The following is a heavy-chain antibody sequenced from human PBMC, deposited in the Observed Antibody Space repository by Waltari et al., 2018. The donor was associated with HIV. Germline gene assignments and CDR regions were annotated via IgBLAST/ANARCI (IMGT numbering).Heavy chain of an antibody. J-gene: IGHJ6*01. V-gene: IGHV4-39*01. Sequence: HESGRRLVKPSKTLTLCPTTSMASITPTTYLWVITTLHYLSSVSEPPSTGLEWMGSVHSSGNTHWSPSLKSRVSIGVDTSKNQLSLNLTSVTAADTSVYYCARRHFYDSSGYFVPRYFSHSDLEVWGQGTTVIVSS. CDR2: VHSSGNT. D-gene: IGHD3-22*01. CDR3: ARRHFYDSSGYFVPRYFSHSDLEV. CDR1: MASITPTTYL.